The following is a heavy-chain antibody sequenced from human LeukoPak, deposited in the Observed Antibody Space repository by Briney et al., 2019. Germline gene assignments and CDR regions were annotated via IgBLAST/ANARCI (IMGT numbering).Heavy chain of an antibody. CDR3: ARASMVPVYNWLDP. CDR2: IYTSGST. D-gene: IGHD2-15*01. Sequence: PSETLSLTCTVSGGSISSYYWSWIRQPAGKGLEWIGRIYTSGSTNYNPSLKSRVTMSVDTSKNQFSLNLSSVTAADTAVYYCARASMVPVYNWLDPWGQGTLVTVSS. CDR1: GGSISSYY. V-gene: IGHV4-4*07. J-gene: IGHJ5*02.